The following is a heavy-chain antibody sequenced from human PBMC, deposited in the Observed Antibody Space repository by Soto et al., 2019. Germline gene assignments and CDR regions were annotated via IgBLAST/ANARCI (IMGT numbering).Heavy chain of an antibody. V-gene: IGHV4-39*07. CDR1: GGSISTSSSTYY. Sequence: SETLSLTCSVSGGSISTSSSTYYWGWMRQPPGKGLEWIASFFYSGKSFYNPSLKSRVTMSVDRSKNQFSLKLNSVTAADTAVYYCARASLAHYYYYGMDVWGQGTTVTVSS. J-gene: IGHJ6*02. CDR3: ARASLAHYYYYGMDV. CDR2: FFYSGKS.